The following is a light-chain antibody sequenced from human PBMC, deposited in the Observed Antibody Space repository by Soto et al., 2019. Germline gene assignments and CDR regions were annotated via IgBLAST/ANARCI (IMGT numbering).Light chain of an antibody. Sequence: EMVLTQSPGTLSLSPGERATISCRASQSVSSSYLAWYQQKPGQAPRLLIYGASSRATGMPDRFSGSGSGTYFTHTLSRLEPEDFAVYYCQQHGSSPPVTFGQGTRPEIK. CDR2: GAS. V-gene: IGKV3-20*01. CDR1: QSVSSSY. CDR3: QQHGSSPPVT. J-gene: IGKJ5*01.